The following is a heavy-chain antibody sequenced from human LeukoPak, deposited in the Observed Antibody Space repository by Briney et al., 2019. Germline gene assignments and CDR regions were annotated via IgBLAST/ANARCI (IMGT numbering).Heavy chain of an antibody. Sequence: ASVKVSCRASGYTFATYNINWVRQATGQGLEWMGWMNPNSGNTGYGPKFRGRVTMTRDTSITTAYMELSSLGSEDTAVYYCARQQQRGDAFDIWGQGTIVAVSS. CDR1: GYTFATYN. V-gene: IGHV1-8*02. D-gene: IGHD6-13*01. CDR2: MNPNSGNT. J-gene: IGHJ3*02. CDR3: ARQQQRGDAFDI.